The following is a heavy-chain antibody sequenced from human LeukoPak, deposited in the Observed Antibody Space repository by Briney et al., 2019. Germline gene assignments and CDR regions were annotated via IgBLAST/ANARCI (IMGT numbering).Heavy chain of an antibody. D-gene: IGHD3-22*01. V-gene: IGHV4-59*01. Sequence: SETLSLTCTVSGGSISSNYWSWIRQPPGKGLEWMGFIYYSGSTNYNPSLKSRVTISVDTSKNHFSLKLNSLTAADTAVYYCARLLDYDTSGYPDTFDIWGQGTMVTVSS. CDR2: IYYSGST. J-gene: IGHJ3*02. CDR1: GGSISSNY. CDR3: ARLLDYDTSGYPDTFDI.